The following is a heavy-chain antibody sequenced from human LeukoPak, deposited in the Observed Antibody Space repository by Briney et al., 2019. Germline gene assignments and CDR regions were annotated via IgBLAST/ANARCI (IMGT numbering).Heavy chain of an antibody. CDR1: GGSISSYY. Sequence: KTSETLSLTCTVSGGSISSYYWSWIRQPPGRGLEWIGDIYYSGSTNYNPSLKSRVTISVDTSKNQFSLKLSSVTAADTAVYYCARVGTYGSGSYLSWLDYWGQGTLVTVSS. V-gene: IGHV4-59*01. CDR3: ARVGTYGSGSYLSWLDY. CDR2: IYYSGST. D-gene: IGHD3-10*01. J-gene: IGHJ4*02.